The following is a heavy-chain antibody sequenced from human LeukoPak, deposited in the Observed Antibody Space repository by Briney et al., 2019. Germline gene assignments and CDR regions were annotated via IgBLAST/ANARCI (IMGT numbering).Heavy chain of an antibody. J-gene: IGHJ6*03. CDR2: ISSSSSTI. CDR3: AKMKGWRLYDYCMDV. Sequence: AGSLRLSCAASGFTFSSYSMNWVRQAPGKGLEWVSYISSSSSTIYYADSVKGRFTISRDNSKNTLSLQMSSLRAEDTAVYYCAKMKGWRLYDYCMDVWGKGTTVTVSS. D-gene: IGHD2-15*01. V-gene: IGHV3-48*01. CDR1: GFTFSSYS.